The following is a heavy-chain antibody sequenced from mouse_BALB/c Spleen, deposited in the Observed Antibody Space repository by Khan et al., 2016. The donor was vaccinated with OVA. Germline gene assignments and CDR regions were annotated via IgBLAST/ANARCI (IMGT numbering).Heavy chain of an antibody. D-gene: IGHD2-14*01. CDR3: ARSTYRYAFAY. Sequence: EVQLQESGPSLVKPSQTLSLTCSVTGDSITSGYWCWIRKFPGNKLEYMGYILYSGSTYYNPSLIRRISITRHTSQNQYYLQLNSVTTDDTATYYCARSTYRYAFAYWGQGTLVTVSA. J-gene: IGHJ3*01. V-gene: IGHV3-8*02. CDR2: ILYSGST. CDR1: GDSITSGY.